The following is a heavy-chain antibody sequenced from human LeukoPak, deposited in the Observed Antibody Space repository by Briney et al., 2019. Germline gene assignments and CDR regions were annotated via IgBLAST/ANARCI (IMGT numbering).Heavy chain of an antibody. V-gene: IGHV3-23*01. J-gene: IGHJ4*02. CDR1: GFTFTTNA. CDR3: AKCGNSGCHLIHY. Sequence: PGGSLRLSCAASGFTFTTNAMSWVRQAPGKGLEWVSAISGRTGATYYADSEKGRFTISRDNSKSTLYLQMDSLRAEDTAVYYCAKCGNSGCHLIHYWGQGTLVSVSS. D-gene: IGHD5-12*01. CDR2: ISGRTGAT.